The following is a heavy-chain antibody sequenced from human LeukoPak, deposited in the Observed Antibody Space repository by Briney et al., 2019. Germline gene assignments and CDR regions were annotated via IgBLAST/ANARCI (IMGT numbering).Heavy chain of an antibody. Sequence: GGSLRLSCAGSGFIVSNNYMTWVRQAPGKGLEWVSVIYKDGSTYYADSVKGRFTISRDNSKNTVYLQMNSLRAEDTAVYYCAKTYYDNPYYFDYWGQGTLVTVSS. CDR3: AKTYYDNPYYFDY. CDR1: GFIVSNNY. CDR2: IYKDGST. V-gene: IGHV3-53*01. D-gene: IGHD3-9*01. J-gene: IGHJ4*02.